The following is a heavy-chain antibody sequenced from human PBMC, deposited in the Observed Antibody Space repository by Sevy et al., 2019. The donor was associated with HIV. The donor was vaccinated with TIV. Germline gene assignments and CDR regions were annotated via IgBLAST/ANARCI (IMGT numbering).Heavy chain of an antibody. D-gene: IGHD3-22*01. Sequence: GGSLRLSCAASGFTFSSYWMHWVRQAPGKGLVWVSRINSDGSSTSYADSVKGRFTISRDNAKNRLYLQMNSLRAEDTAVYYCARVHYDKAFDIWGQGTMVTVSS. CDR2: INSDGSST. J-gene: IGHJ3*02. CDR1: GFTFSSYW. V-gene: IGHV3-74*01. CDR3: ARVHYDKAFDI.